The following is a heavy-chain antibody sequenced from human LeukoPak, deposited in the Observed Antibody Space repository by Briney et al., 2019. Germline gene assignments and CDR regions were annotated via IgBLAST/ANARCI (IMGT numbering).Heavy chain of an antibody. CDR1: GFTFDDYP. D-gene: IGHD3-10*01. J-gene: IGHJ4*02. CDR2: ISWDSGSI. Sequence: GGSLRLSCASSGFTFDDYPMHWVRQAPGKGLEWVSGISWDSGSIAYADSVKGRFTISRDNAKNALFLQMNSLRAEDTALYYCTKGRGDYWGQGTLVTVSS. CDR3: TKGRGDY. V-gene: IGHV3-9*01.